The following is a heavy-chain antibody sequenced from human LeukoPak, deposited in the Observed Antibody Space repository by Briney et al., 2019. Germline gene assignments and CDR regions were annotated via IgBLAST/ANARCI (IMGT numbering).Heavy chain of an antibody. D-gene: IGHD3-22*01. Sequence: GASVKVSCKASGGTFSSYAISWVRQAPGQGLEWMGRIIPILGIANYAQKFQGRVTITADKSTSTAYMELSSLRSEDTAVYYCARDLIPDYYDSSGYYYGAFDIWGQGTMVTVSS. V-gene: IGHV1-69*04. CDR2: IIPILGIA. CDR1: GGTFSSYA. CDR3: ARDLIPDYYDSSGYYYGAFDI. J-gene: IGHJ3*02.